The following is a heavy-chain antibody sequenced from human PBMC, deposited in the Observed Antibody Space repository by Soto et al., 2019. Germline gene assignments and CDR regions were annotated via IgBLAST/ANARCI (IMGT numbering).Heavy chain of an antibody. CDR2: ISSSGSTI. CDR1: GFTFSSYE. J-gene: IGHJ6*02. Sequence: GGSLRLSCATSGFTFSSYEMNWVRQAPGKGLEWVSYISSSGSTIYYADSVKGRFTVSRDNAKNSLYLQMDSLRAEDTAVYYCARDQEAGSFFPYYYGMDVWGQGTTVTVSS. CDR3: ARDQEAGSFFPYYYGMDV. V-gene: IGHV3-48*03. D-gene: IGHD6-13*01.